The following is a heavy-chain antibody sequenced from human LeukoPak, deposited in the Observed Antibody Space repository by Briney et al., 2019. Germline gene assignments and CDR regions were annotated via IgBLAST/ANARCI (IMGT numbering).Heavy chain of an antibody. D-gene: IGHD2-15*01. V-gene: IGHV4-34*01. CDR1: GGSFSGYY. J-gene: IGHJ6*02. CDR3: ARTPYYYYYGMDV. CDR2: INHSGFT. Sequence: SETLSLTCSVYGGSFSGYYWSWIRQPPGKGLELIGEINHSGFTNYNPSLKTRVTISVDTSKNPFSLKPSSVTAADTAVYYCARTPYYYYYGMDVWGQGTTVTVSS.